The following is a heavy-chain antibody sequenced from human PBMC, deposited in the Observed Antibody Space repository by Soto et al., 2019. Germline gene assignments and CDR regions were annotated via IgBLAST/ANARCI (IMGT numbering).Heavy chain of an antibody. V-gene: IGHV4-39*02. CDR2: IYYSGST. D-gene: IGHD3-10*01. Sequence: KTSWTLSLTCTVSVVSISSSSYYCFWIPKPPGKGLEWIWSIYYSGSTYYTPSLKSRVTIPVDTSKHHFSLNLSSVPAADPAVYYCARLYGSGSHNWFDPWGQGPLVTVSS. CDR1: VVSISSSSYY. J-gene: IGHJ5*02. CDR3: ARLYGSGSHNWFDP.